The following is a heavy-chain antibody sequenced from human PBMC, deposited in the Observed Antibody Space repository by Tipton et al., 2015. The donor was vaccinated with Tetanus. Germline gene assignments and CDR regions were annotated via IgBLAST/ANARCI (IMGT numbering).Heavy chain of an antibody. V-gene: IGHV4-39*07. CDR1: GGSISSYDY. CDR2: IYYIGTT. J-gene: IGHJ6*02. D-gene: IGHD3-10*01. Sequence: LRLSCTVSGGSISSYDYWGWMRQPPGKGLEWIGTIYYIGTTSYNPSLQTRATISVDTSKNQFSLRLSSVTAADTAVYYCAREVVRGSGSYYNYGLDAWGQGTTVTVSS. CDR3: AREVVRGSGSYYNYGLDA.